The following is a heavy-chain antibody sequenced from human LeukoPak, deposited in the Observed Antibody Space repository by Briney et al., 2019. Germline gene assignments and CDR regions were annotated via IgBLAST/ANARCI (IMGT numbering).Heavy chain of an antibody. D-gene: IGHD3-16*01. CDR2: INPNSGGT. Sequence: ASVKVSCKASGYTFTGYYMHWVRQAPGQGLERMGRINPNSGGTNYTQKFQGRFTMTRETSISTAYMELSRLRSDDTVGYYCARDSPGGGRTFKTNDYWGQGTLVTVSS. V-gene: IGHV1-2*05. J-gene: IGHJ4*02. CDR3: ARDSPGGGRTFKTNDY. CDR1: GYTFTGYY.